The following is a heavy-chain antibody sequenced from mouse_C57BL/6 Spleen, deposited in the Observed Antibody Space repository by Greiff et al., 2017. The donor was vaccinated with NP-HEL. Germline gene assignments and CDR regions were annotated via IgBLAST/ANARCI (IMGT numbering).Heavy chain of an antibody. CDR1: GYSITSGYY. CDR2: ISYDGRN. D-gene: IGHD4-1*01. CDR3: ALWDA. Sequence: EVQLQESGPGLVKPSQSLSLTCPVTGYSITSGYYWNWIRQFPGNKLEWMGYISYDGRNNYNPSLKNRISITRDTSKNQFFLKLNSVTTEDTATYYWALWDAWGQGTLVTVSA. V-gene: IGHV3-6*01. J-gene: IGHJ3*01.